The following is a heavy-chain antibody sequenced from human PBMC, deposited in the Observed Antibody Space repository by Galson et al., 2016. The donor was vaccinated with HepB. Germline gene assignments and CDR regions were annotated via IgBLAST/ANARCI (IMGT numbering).Heavy chain of an antibody. J-gene: IGHJ4*02. CDR3: ARDSGPFDY. CDR2: IKQDGSEK. V-gene: IGHV3-7*04. Sequence: RQAPGKGLEWVANIKQDGSEKYYVDSVKGRFTISRDNAKNSLYLQMNNLRAEDTAVYYCARDSGPFDYWGQGTLVTVSS.